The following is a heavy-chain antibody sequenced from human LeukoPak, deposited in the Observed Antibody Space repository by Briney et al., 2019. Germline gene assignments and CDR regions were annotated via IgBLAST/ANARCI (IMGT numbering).Heavy chain of an antibody. CDR2: ISAYNGNT. CDR3: ARDYCSGGSCYSLRWFDP. J-gene: IGHJ5*02. V-gene: IGHV1-18*01. CDR1: GYTFTSYG. Sequence: ASVTVSFKASGYTFTSYGISWVRQAPGQGVEWMGWISAYNGNTNYAQKLQGRVTMTTDTSTSTAYMELRSLRSDDTAVYYCARDYCSGGSCYSLRWFDPWGQGTLVTVSS. D-gene: IGHD2-15*01.